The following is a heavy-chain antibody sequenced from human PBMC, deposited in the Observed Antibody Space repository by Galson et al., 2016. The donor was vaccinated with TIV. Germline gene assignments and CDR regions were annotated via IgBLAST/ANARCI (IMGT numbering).Heavy chain of an antibody. CDR3: ARDPHSGNDYYYYGMDV. Sequence: SVKVSCKASGYTFTSYGISWVRQAPGQGLEWMGWISTYNGITNYAQKLQGRVTVTTDTSTKTAYMELRSLRSDDTAVYYCARDPHSGNDYYYYGMDVWGQGTTVTVSS. V-gene: IGHV1-18*01. D-gene: IGHD1-26*01. CDR1: GYTFTSYG. CDR2: ISTYNGIT. J-gene: IGHJ6*02.